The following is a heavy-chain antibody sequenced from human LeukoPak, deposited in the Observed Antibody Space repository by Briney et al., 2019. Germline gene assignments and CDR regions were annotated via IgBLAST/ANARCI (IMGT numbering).Heavy chain of an antibody. CDR1: GASVSGTNW. J-gene: IGHJ3*01. V-gene: IGHV4-4*02. Sequence: SETLSLTCAVSGASVSGTNWWSWVRQTPGKGLEWIGEIYHGGSTNYNPSLKSRVTISVDTSKNQFSLKVNSVTAADTAVYYCARVGYNWNLWFDFWGQGTTVTVSS. CDR2: IYHGGST. CDR3: ARVGYNWNLWFDF. D-gene: IGHD1-7*01.